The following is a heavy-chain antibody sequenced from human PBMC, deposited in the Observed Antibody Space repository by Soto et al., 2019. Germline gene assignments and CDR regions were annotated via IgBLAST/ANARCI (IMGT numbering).Heavy chain of an antibody. V-gene: IGHV3-23*01. CDR2: ISGSGGST. Sequence: EVQLLESGGGLVQPGGSLRLSCAASGFTFSSYAMSWVRQAPGKGLEWVSAISGSGGSTYYADSVKGRFTISRDNSKNTLYLQMNSLRAEDTAVYYCAKDLDGPYCSSTSCYEEADSDYYYYGMDVWGQGTTVTVSS. D-gene: IGHD2-2*01. CDR1: GFTFSSYA. CDR3: AKDLDGPYCSSTSCYEEADSDYYYYGMDV. J-gene: IGHJ6*02.